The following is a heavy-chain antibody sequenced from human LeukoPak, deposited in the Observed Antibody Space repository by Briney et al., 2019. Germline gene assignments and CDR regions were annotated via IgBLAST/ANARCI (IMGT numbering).Heavy chain of an antibody. J-gene: IGHJ6*03. CDR3: ARGRPYIVVVVAAPDMDV. CDR1: GYTFTGYY. V-gene: IGHV1-2*02. Sequence: ASVKVSCKASGYTFTGYYMHWVRQAPGQGLEWMGWINPNSGGTNYAQKFQGRVTMTRDTSISTACMELSRLRSDDTAVYYCARGRPYIVVVVAAPDMDVWGKGTTVTVSS. D-gene: IGHD2-15*01. CDR2: INPNSGGT.